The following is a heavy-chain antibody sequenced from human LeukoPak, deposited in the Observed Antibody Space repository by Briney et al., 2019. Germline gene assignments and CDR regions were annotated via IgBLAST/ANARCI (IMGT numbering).Heavy chain of an antibody. CDR1: GFTFSSYA. CDR2: ISYDGSNK. V-gene: IGHV3-30*04. D-gene: IGHD2-15*01. Sequence: GRSLGLSCAASGFTFSSYAMHWVRQAPGKGLEWVAVISYDGSNKYYADSVKGRFTISRDNSKNTLYLQMNSLRAEDTAVYYCARDLLGVSYGMDVWGQGTTVTVSS. CDR3: ARDLLGVSYGMDV. J-gene: IGHJ6*02.